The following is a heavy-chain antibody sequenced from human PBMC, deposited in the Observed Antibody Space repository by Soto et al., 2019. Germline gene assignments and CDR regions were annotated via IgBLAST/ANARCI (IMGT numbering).Heavy chain of an antibody. D-gene: IGHD3-10*01. J-gene: IGHJ6*03. V-gene: IGHV4-34*01. CDR2: INDSGNI. CDR1: GGSFSGYQ. Sequence: QVQLQQWGAGLLKPSETLSLTCAVYGGSFSGYQWSWIRQTPGKGLEWIGEINDSGNINYNPSLKSRVTRCLDTPKKQISLKLSSVTAAASAVYYCARGLILWFGELSRRGGYYYYMDVWGKGNTVTVSS. CDR3: ARGLILWFGELSRRGGYYYYMDV.